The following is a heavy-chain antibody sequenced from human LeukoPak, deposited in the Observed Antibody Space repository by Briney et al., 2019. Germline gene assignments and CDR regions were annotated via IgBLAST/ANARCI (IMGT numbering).Heavy chain of an antibody. V-gene: IGHV3-30*02. Sequence: GGSLRLSCAAPGLTFRRYGMHWVRQTPGKGLEWVAFIESDESIRQYADLVKGRFTISRDNSKNMLYLQMNSLTTEDTAMYYCTKNAGRREGWFDPWGQGTLVTVSS. D-gene: IGHD1-26*01. J-gene: IGHJ5*02. CDR3: TKNAGRREGWFDP. CDR2: IESDESIR. CDR1: GLTFRRYG.